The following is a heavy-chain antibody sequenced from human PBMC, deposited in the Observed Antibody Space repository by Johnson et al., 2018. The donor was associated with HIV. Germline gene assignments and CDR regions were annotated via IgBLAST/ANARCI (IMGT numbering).Heavy chain of an antibody. Sequence: QVQLVESGGGVVQPGRSLRLSCAASAFTFSNYAMHWVRQAPGKGLEWVAVISYDGNNKYYADSLKGRFTISRDNSKNTLYLQMNSLRAEDTAGYYCARDFWWFLGKDDAFDIWGQGTMVTVSS. CDR2: ISYDGNNK. CDR1: AFTFSNYA. CDR3: ARDFWWFLGKDDAFDI. V-gene: IGHV3-30*04. J-gene: IGHJ3*02. D-gene: IGHD2-15*01.